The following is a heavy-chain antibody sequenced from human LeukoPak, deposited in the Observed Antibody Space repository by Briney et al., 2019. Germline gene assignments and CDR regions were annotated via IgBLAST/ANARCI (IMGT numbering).Heavy chain of an antibody. V-gene: IGHV3-48*03. Sequence: GGSLRLSCAASGFTFSTYEMNWVRQAPGKRLDWVSYISGSGYPIYYADSVKGRFTISRDNAKNSLYLQMNSLRAEDTAIYYCARVRGLEWLLKHLDSWGQGTLVTVSS. CDR2: ISGSGYPI. CDR3: ARVRGLEWLLKHLDS. CDR1: GFTFSTYE. D-gene: IGHD3-3*01. J-gene: IGHJ4*02.